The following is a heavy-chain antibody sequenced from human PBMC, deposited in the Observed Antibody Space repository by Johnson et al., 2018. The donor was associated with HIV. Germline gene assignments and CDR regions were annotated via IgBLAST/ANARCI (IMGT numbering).Heavy chain of an antibody. CDR1: GFTFSSYG. CDR3: AIVGIFGVAPDDAFDI. CDR2: ISYDGSNK. J-gene: IGHJ3*02. Sequence: QLVESGGGVVQPGRSLRLSCAASGFTFSSYGMHWVRQAPGKGLEWVAVISYDGSNKYYADSVKGRFTISRDNAKNSLYLQMNSLRAEDTAVYYCAIVGIFGVAPDDAFDIWGQGTMVTVSS. V-gene: IGHV3-30*03. D-gene: IGHD3-3*01.